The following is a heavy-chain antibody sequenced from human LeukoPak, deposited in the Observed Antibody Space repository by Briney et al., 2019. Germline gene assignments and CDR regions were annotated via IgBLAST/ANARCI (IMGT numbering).Heavy chain of an antibody. CDR1: GFTFSSYG. V-gene: IGHV3-33*01. D-gene: IGHD2-15*01. Sequence: GGSLRLSCAASGFTFSSYGMHWVRQAPGKGLEWVAVIWYDGSNKYYADSVKGRFTISRDNSKNTLYLQMNSLRAEDTAVYYCATGDLLAANDYWGQGTLVTVST. CDR2: IWYDGSNK. CDR3: ATGDLLAANDY. J-gene: IGHJ4*02.